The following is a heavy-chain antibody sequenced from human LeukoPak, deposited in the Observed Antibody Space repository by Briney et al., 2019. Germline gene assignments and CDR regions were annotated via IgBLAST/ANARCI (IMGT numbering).Heavy chain of an antibody. D-gene: IGHD3-10*01. V-gene: IGHV3-23*01. Sequence: GGSLRLSCAASGFTFSSYAMSWVRQAPGKGLEWVSAISGSGGSTYYADSVKGRFSISRDNSKNTLYLQMNSLRAEDTAVYYCARGRASYGSGRNRNLASLNYWGQGTLVTVSS. J-gene: IGHJ4*02. CDR1: GFTFSSYA. CDR2: ISGSGGST. CDR3: ARGRASYGSGRNRNLASLNY.